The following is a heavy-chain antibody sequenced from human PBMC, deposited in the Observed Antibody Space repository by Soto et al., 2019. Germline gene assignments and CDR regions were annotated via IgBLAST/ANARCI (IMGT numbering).Heavy chain of an antibody. V-gene: IGHV1-69*01. CDR3: ERSPGGSSSLDISYDYYYGMDV. D-gene: IGHD2-15*01. CDR1: GGTFSSYA. CDR2: IIPIFGTA. J-gene: IGHJ6*02. Sequence: QVQLVQYGAEVQKPGSSVKVSCKAPGGTFSSYAISWVRQAPGQGLEWMGGIIPIFGTAKYAQKFQGRVTITADESTGTGYMELSSLRSEDTAVYYCERSPGGSSSLDISYDYYYGMDVWGQGTTVTVSS.